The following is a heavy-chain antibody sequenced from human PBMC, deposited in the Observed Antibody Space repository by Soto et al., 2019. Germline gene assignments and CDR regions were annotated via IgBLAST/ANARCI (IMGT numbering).Heavy chain of an antibody. CDR2: ISYDGSNK. J-gene: IGHJ4*02. D-gene: IGHD3-3*01. CDR1: GFTFSRYA. CDR3: ARDSQDYDFWSGYYTSIDY. Sequence: QVQLVESGGGVVQPGRSLRLSCAASGFTFSRYAMNWVRQAPGKGLEWVAVISYDGSNKYYADSVKGRFTISRDNSKNTLYLQMNRLGGEDTAVYYCARDSQDYDFWSGYYTSIDYWGQGTLVTVSS. V-gene: IGHV3-30-3*01.